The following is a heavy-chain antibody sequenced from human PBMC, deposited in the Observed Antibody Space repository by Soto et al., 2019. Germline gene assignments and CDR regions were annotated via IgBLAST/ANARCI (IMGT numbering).Heavy chain of an antibody. V-gene: IGHV1-18*04. CDR3: ARVDIVVVVAAKGEAFEI. J-gene: IGHJ3*02. Sequence: ASVKVSCKASGYTFTSYGISWVRQAPGQGLEWMGWISAYNGNTNYAQKLQGRVTMTTDTSTSTAYMELRSLRSDDTAVYYCARVDIVVVVAAKGEAFEIWGQGTMVTVSS. D-gene: IGHD2-15*01. CDR1: GYTFTSYG. CDR2: ISAYNGNT.